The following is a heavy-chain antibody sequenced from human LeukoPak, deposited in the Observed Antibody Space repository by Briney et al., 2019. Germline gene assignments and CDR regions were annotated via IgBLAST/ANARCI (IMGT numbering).Heavy chain of an antibody. Sequence: ASVKVSCKASGYTFTAYYLHWVRQAPGQGLEWIGWINPKSGGTDSAEKFEGRVTMTRDTSIRTSFLELGRLKSDDTAVYYCTRETGANYDPGAFDVWGQGTMVTVPS. CDR3: TRETGANYDPGAFDV. V-gene: IGHV1-2*02. CDR2: INPKSGGT. D-gene: IGHD3-3*01. J-gene: IGHJ3*01. CDR1: GYTFTAYY.